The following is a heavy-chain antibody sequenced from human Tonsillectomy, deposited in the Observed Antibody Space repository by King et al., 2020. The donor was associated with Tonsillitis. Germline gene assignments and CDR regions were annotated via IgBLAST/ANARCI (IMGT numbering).Heavy chain of an antibody. J-gene: IGHJ3*02. V-gene: IGHV3-30*02. D-gene: IGHD2-2*01. CDR3: ATRGGYCSTTTCYGAGGAFDI. Sequence: VQLVESGGGVVQPGGSLRLSCTASGFALSSYGMHWVRQAPGKGLEWVAFIRYDGNDEYHAESVKGRFTISRDNSKLYLQMNSLRAEDTAVYYCATRGGYCSTTTCYGAGGAFDIWGRGTMVTVSS. CDR1: GFALSSYG. CDR2: IRYDGNDE.